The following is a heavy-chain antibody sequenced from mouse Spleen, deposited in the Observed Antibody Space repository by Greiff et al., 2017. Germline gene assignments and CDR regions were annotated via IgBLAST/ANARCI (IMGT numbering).Heavy chain of an antibody. CDR3: ARRIYYGSSYYWYFDV. D-gene: IGHD1-1*01. CDR2: ISSGSSTI. V-gene: IGHV5-17*01. CDR1: GFTFRDYG. J-gene: IGHJ1*01. Sequence: EVMLVESGGGLVKPGGSLKLSCAASGFTFRDYGMHWVRQAPEKGLEWVAYISSGSSTIYYADTVKGRFTISRDNAKNTLFLQMTSLRSEDTAMYYCARRIYYGSSYYWYFDVWGAGTTVTVSS.